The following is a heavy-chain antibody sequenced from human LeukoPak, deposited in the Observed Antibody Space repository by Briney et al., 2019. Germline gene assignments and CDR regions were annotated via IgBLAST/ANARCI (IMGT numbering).Heavy chain of an antibody. CDR1: GFTFSSYE. V-gene: IGHV3-48*03. CDR2: ISSSGSTI. CDR3: ARDRGLWFGELFFTLFDY. J-gene: IGHJ4*02. Sequence: GGSLRLSCAASGFTFSSYEMNWVRQAPGKGLEWVSYISSSGSTIYYADSVKGRFTISRDNAKNSLYLQMNSLRAEDTAVYYCARDRGLWFGELFFTLFDYWGQGTLVTVSS. D-gene: IGHD3-10*01.